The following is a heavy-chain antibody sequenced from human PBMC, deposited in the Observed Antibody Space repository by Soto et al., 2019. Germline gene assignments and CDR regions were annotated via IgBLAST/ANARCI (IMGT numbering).Heavy chain of an antibody. J-gene: IGHJ6*02. CDR1: GYTFYSHS. CDR2: ISADNGNT. V-gene: IGHV1-18*01. Sequence: QAQLVQSGAEVKKPGASVKVSCKASGYTFYSHSISWVRQAPGQGLEWMGRISADNGNTKYAQKFRGRVTMTTDTSTGTVYMELRNLRSDDRAVYYCARCIQQDYYYGMDVWGQGTTVTVSS. D-gene: IGHD5-18*01. CDR3: ARCIQQDYYYGMDV.